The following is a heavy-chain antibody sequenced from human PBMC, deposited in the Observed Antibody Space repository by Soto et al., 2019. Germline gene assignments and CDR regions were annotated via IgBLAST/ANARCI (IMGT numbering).Heavy chain of an antibody. J-gene: IGHJ4*02. V-gene: IGHV3-23*01. CDR2: LSGSGDKT. CDR1: GFSFSAYA. CDR3: AKERYSSGYFDY. Sequence: PGGSLSLSCAASGFSFSAYAMSWVRQAPGKGLEWVSALSGSGDKTYYADSVKDRFTISRDNSKNTLYVQMSSLRAEDTAVYYCAKERYSSGYFDYWGQGALVTVSS. D-gene: IGHD6-19*01.